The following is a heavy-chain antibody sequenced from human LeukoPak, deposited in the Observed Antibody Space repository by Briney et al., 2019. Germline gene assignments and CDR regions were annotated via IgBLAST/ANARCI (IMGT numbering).Heavy chain of an antibody. J-gene: IGHJ5*02. Sequence: TSETLSLTCTVSGGSISSGDYYWSWIRQPPGKGLEWIGYIYYSGSTYYDPSLKSRVTISVDTSKNPFSLKLSSVTAADTAVYYCARAYCGGDCYLPLGWFDPWGQGTLVTVSS. V-gene: IGHV4-30-4*08. CDR2: IYYSGST. CDR3: ARAYCGGDCYLPLGWFDP. D-gene: IGHD2-21*01. CDR1: GGSISSGDYY.